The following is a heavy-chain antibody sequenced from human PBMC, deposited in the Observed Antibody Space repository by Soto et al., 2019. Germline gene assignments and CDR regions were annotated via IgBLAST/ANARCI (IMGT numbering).Heavy chain of an antibody. D-gene: IGHD2-2*01. CDR2: ISWNSGSI. CDR1: GFTFDDYA. V-gene: IGHV3-9*01. Sequence: GGSLRLSCAASGFTFDDYAMHWVRQAPGKGLEWVSGISWNSGSIGYADSVKGRFTISRDNAKNSLYLQMNSLRAEDTALYYCAKDTSVPAAMEWSSLDYWGQGTLVTVSS. CDR3: AKDTSVPAAMEWSSLDY. J-gene: IGHJ4*02.